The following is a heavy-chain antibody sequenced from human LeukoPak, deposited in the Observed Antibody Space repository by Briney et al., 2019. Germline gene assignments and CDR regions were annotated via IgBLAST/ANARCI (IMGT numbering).Heavy chain of an antibody. CDR3: ARVGGQEYYDILTGYEDY. CDR1: GGSFSGYY. CDR2: MNHSGST. V-gene: IGHV4-34*01. D-gene: IGHD3-9*01. Sequence: SETLSLTCAVYGGSFSGYYWSWIRQPPGKGLEWIGEMNHSGSTNYNPSLKSRVTISVDTSKNQFSLKLSAVTAADTAVYYCARVGGQEYYDILTGYEDYWGQGTLVTVSS. J-gene: IGHJ4*02.